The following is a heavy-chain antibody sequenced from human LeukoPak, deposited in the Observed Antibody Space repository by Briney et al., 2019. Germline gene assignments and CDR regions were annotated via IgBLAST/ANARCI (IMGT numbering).Heavy chain of an antibody. J-gene: IGHJ4*02. D-gene: IGHD1-14*01. CDR3: AREGGATTGFDY. CDR1: GYTFTDYY. Sequence: ASVKVSCKASGYTFTDYYMHWVRQAPGQGLEWMGRISPNSGGTNYAQEFQGRVTMTRDTSISTAYMDLSRLRSDDTAVYYCAREGGATTGFDYWGQGTLVTVSS. V-gene: IGHV1-2*06. CDR2: ISPNSGGT.